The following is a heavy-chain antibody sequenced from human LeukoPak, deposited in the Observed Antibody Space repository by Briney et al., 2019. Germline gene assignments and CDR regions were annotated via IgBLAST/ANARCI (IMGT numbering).Heavy chain of an antibody. CDR1: GGTFSSYA. V-gene: IGHV1-69*04. CDR2: IIPIFGIA. J-gene: IGHJ4*02. Sequence: ASVKVSCKASGGTFSSYAISWVRQAPGQGLEWMGRIIPIFGIANYAQKFQGRVTITADKSTSTAYMELSSLRSEDTAVYYCASGGLVGATKFEIYFDYWGQGTLVTVSS. CDR3: ASGGLVGATKFEIYFDY. D-gene: IGHD1-26*01.